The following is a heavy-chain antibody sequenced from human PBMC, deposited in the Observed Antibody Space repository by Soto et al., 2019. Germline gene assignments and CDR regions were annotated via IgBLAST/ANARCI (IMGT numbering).Heavy chain of an antibody. CDR3: TRESPQYSSSGGDYYYYGMDV. D-gene: IGHD6-6*01. CDR1: GFTFGDYA. J-gene: IGHJ6*02. Sequence: GGSLRLSCTASGFTFGDYAMSWVRQAPGKGLEWVGFIRSKAYGGTTEYAASVKGRFTISRDDSKSIAYLQMNSLKTEDTAVYYCTRESPQYSSSGGDYYYYGMDVWGQGTTVT. CDR2: IRSKAYGGTT. V-gene: IGHV3-49*04.